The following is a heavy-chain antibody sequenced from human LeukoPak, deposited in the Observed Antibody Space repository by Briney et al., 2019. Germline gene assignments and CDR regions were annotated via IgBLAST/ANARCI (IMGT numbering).Heavy chain of an antibody. J-gene: IGHJ4*02. D-gene: IGHD7-27*01. Sequence: GASVKVSCKASGYTFTSYDINWVRQATGQGLEWMGWMNPNSGNTGYAQKFQGRVTITADKSTSTAYMELSSLRSEDTAVYYCARTRTGDLDYWGQGTLVTVSS. CDR1: GYTFTSYD. V-gene: IGHV1-8*01. CDR2: MNPNSGNT. CDR3: ARTRTGDLDY.